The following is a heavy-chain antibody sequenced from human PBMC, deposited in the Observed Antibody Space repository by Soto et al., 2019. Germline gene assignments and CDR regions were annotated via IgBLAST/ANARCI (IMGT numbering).Heavy chain of an antibody. J-gene: IGHJ4*02. V-gene: IGHV3-33*01. CDR3: ARDSSFGIAVAGTYFDY. CDR2: IWYDGSNK. D-gene: IGHD6-19*01. Sequence: QVQLVESGGGVVQPGRSLRLSCAASGFTFSSYGMHWVRQAPGKGLEWVAVIWYDGSNKYYADSVKGRFTISRDNSKNTLYLQMNSLRAEDTAVYYCARDSSFGIAVAGTYFDYWGQGTLVTVSS. CDR1: GFTFSSYG.